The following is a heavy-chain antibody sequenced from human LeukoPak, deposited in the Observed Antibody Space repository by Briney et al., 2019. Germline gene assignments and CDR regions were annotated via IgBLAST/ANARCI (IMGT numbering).Heavy chain of an antibody. CDR1: GFTVSSNY. D-gene: IGHD3-22*01. Sequence: GWSLRLSCAASGFTVSSNYMSWVRQAPGKGLEWVSVIYSGGSTYYADSVKGRFTISRDNSKNTLYLQMNSLRAEDTAVYYCARDSLTVHAFDIWGQGTMVTVSS. CDR3: ARDSLTVHAFDI. V-gene: IGHV3-66*02. J-gene: IGHJ3*02. CDR2: IYSGGST.